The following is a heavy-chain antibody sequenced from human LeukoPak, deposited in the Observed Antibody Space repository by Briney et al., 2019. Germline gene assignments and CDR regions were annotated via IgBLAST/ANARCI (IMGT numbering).Heavy chain of an antibody. Sequence: ASVKVSCKASGYTFTSYYMHWVRQAPGQGLEWLGIINPSDGGTSYAQKFQGRVTMTRDTSTGTVYMELSSLRSEDTAVYYCARSEVATANGAFDIWGQGTMVTVSS. CDR3: ARSEVATANGAFDI. J-gene: IGHJ3*02. V-gene: IGHV1-46*01. CDR1: GYTFTSYY. D-gene: IGHD5-18*01. CDR2: INPSDGGT.